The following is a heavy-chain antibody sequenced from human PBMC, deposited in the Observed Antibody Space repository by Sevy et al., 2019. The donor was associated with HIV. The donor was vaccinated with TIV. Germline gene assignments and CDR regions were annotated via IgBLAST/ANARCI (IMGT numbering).Heavy chain of an antibody. Sequence: SETLSLTCAVSGGSISTNNWWSWVRQSPGEGLEWMGEIHHSGSTNYNPSLKSRVTMSVDKSKNQFSLKLTSVTAADTAVYYCARDLNDFWSGPLDVWGQGTTVTVSS. D-gene: IGHD3-3*01. CDR1: GGSISTNNW. V-gene: IGHV4-4*02. CDR3: ARDLNDFWSGPLDV. CDR2: IHHSGST. J-gene: IGHJ6*02.